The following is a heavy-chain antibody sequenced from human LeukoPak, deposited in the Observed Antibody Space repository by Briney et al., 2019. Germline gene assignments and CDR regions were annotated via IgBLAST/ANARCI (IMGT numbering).Heavy chain of an antibody. J-gene: IGHJ4*02. CDR2: IWYDGSNE. V-gene: IGHV3-33*06. D-gene: IGHD3-9*01. CDR1: GFTFRSFG. Sequence: PGGSLRLSCAASGFTFRSFGMHWVRQAPGKGLEWVAIIWYDGSNEYYADSVKGRFTISRDNSKNTLYLQMNSLSAEDTAVYYCAKDFLTGYLDYWGQGTLVTVSS. CDR3: AKDFLTGYLDY.